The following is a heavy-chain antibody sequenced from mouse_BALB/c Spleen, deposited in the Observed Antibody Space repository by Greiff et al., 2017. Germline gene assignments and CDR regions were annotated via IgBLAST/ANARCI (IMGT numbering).Heavy chain of an antibody. CDR2: IYPGSGST. V-gene: IGHV1S22*01. CDR1: GYTFTSYW. J-gene: IGHJ2*01. Sequence: LQQPGSELVRPGASVKLSCKASGYTFTSYWMHWVKQRHGQGLEWIGNIYPGSGSTNYDEKFKSKGTLTVDTSSSTAYMHLSSLTSEDSAVYYCTRTRSPYYFDYWGQGTTLTVSS. D-gene: IGHD2-14*01. CDR3: TRTRSPYYFDY.